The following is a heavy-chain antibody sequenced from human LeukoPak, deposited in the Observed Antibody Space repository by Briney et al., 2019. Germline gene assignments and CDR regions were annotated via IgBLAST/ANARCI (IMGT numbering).Heavy chain of an antibody. CDR2: ISYDGSNK. V-gene: IGHV3-30-3*01. CDR3: ARGSVRSAGDSDY. CDR1: GFTFSSYA. Sequence: QPGRSLRLSCAASGFTFSSYAMHWVRQAPGKGLEWVAVISYDGSNKYYADSVKGRFTISRDNSKNTLYLQMNSLRAEDTAVYYCARGSVRSAGDSDYWGQGTLVTVSS. J-gene: IGHJ4*02. D-gene: IGHD3-16*01.